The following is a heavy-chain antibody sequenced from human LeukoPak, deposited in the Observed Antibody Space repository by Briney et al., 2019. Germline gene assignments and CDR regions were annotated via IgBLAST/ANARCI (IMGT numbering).Heavy chain of an antibody. Sequence: ASVKVSCKAFGYTFTSNYMHWVRQAPGQGPEWMGVISPSGGSTTYAQKFQGRVTLTRDTSISTAYMELSRLRSDDTAVYYCARGYYYGSGSYYPYNWFDPWGQGTLVTVSS. V-gene: IGHV1-46*01. CDR2: ISPSGGST. D-gene: IGHD3-10*01. J-gene: IGHJ5*02. CDR1: GYTFTSNY. CDR3: ARGYYYGSGSYYPYNWFDP.